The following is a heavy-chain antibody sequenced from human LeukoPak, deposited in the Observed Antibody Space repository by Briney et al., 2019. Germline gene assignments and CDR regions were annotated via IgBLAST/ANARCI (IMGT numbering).Heavy chain of an antibody. V-gene: IGHV4-59*01. CDR2: IYYDGYP. CDR3: AGTELGYCTVTSCPLES. CDR1: GASLSSYF. D-gene: IGHD2-2*01. J-gene: IGHJ4*02. Sequence: PSETLSLTCNVSGASLSSYFWSWIRQPPGKGLEWIGYIYYDGYPNYSLSLRSRITISVEKSRSQFSLNLRSVTAADTALYFCAGTELGYCTVTSCPLESWGQGTLVTVSS.